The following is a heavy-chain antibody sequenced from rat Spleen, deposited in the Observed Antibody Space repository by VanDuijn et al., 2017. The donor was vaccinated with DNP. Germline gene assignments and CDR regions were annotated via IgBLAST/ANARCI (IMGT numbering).Heavy chain of an antibody. CDR1: GFTFNNYW. V-gene: IGHV5-31*01. CDR3: VSRAPGDYYYGGYFDY. CDR2: ITTSGDST. Sequence: EVQLVESGGDLVQPGRSLKLSCVASGFTFNNYWMTWIRQVPGKGLEWVASITTSGDSTSSPDSVKGRFTISRDVPKSTLYLQMDSLGSEDTATYFCVSRAPGDYYYGGYFDYWGQGVMVTVSS. J-gene: IGHJ2*01. D-gene: IGHD1-6*01.